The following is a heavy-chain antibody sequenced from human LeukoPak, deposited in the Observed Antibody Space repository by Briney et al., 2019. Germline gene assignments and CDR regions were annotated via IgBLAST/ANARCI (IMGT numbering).Heavy chain of an antibody. Sequence: PSETLSITCAVYGGSFSGYYWSWIRQPPGKGLEWIGGINHSRTTNYNPSLKSRVTISVDTSKNQFSLKLSSATAADTAVYYCARVNDGRSGYYYRYWGQGTLVTVSS. J-gene: IGHJ4*02. CDR3: ARVNDGRSGYYYRY. D-gene: IGHD3-22*01. CDR1: GGSFSGYY. CDR2: INHSRTT. V-gene: IGHV4-34*01.